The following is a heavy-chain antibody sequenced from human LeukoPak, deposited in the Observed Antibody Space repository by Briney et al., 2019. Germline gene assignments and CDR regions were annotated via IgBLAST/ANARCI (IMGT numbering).Heavy chain of an antibody. CDR1: GGSISSSSYY. CDR3: ARWGREQLWLSDAFDI. D-gene: IGHD5-18*01. J-gene: IGHJ3*02. CDR2: IYYSGST. V-gene: IGHV4-39*01. Sequence: SETLSLTXTVSGGSISSSSYYWGWIRQPPGKGLDWIGSIYYSGSTYYNPSLKSRVTISVDTSKNQFSLKLSSVTAADTAVYYYARWGREQLWLSDAFDIWGQGTMVAVSS.